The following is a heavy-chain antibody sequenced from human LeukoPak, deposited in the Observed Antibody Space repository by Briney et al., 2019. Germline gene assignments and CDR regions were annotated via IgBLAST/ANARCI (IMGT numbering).Heavy chain of an antibody. Sequence: PGGSLRLSRAASGFTYSSYAMSWVRQAPGKGLEWVSAISGSGGSTYYADSVKGRFTISRDNSKNTLYLQMNSLRAEDTAVYYCAKDSDWVFDYWGQGTLVTVSS. V-gene: IGHV3-23*01. D-gene: IGHD3/OR15-3a*01. CDR1: GFTYSSYA. J-gene: IGHJ4*02. CDR3: AKDSDWVFDY. CDR2: ISGSGGST.